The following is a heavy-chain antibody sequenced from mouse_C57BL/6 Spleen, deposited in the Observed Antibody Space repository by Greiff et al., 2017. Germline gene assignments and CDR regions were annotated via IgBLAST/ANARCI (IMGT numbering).Heavy chain of an antibody. CDR2: IDPSDSYT. Sequence: QVQLQQPGAELVKPGASVKLSCKASGYTFTSYWMQWVKQRPGPGLEWIGEIDPSDSYTNYNQKFKGKATLTVDTSSSTAYMQLSSLTSEDSAVYYCARRSTTVVATDFDYWGQGTTLTVSS. J-gene: IGHJ2*01. D-gene: IGHD1-1*01. CDR3: ARRSTTVVATDFDY. V-gene: IGHV1-50*01. CDR1: GYTFTSYW.